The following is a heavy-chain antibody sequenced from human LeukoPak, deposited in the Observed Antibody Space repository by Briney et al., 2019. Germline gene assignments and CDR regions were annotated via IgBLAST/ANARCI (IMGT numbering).Heavy chain of an antibody. CDR1: GYTFTIYG. CDR3: ARDGAERPHYMDV. D-gene: IGHD3-16*01. J-gene: IGHJ6*03. V-gene: IGHV1-18*01. Sequence: ASVKVSRKASGYTFTIYGISWVRQAPGQGLEWLGWISAYNGNTNYVQNLQGRVTMTTDTSTSTVYMELRSLRSDDTAVYYCARDGAERPHYMDVWGKGTTVTVSS. CDR2: ISAYNGNT.